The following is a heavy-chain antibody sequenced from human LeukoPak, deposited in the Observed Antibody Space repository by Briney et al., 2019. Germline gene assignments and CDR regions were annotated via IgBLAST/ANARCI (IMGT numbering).Heavy chain of an antibody. D-gene: IGHD3-16*01. CDR1: GGSISSYY. CDR3: ATQGGP. Sequence: SETLSLTCTVSGGSISSYYRSWIRQPAGKGLEWIGRIYTSGSTNYNPSLKSRVTMSLDTSKNQFSLKLTSVTAADTAMYYCATQGGPWGQGTLVTVSS. V-gene: IGHV4-4*07. J-gene: IGHJ5*02. CDR2: IYTSGST.